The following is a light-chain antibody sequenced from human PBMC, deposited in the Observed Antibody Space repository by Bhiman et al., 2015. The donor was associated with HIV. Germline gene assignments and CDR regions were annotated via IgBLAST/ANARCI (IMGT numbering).Light chain of an antibody. CDR2: GNN. CDR3: QSYDSSLSALV. Sequence: QSVLTQPPSVSGAPGQRITVSCTGTSSNIGARHDVHWYQQLPGRPPKLLIFGNNNRPSGVPDRFSGSKSGTSASLAITGLQADDEADXFCQSYDSSLSALVFGTGTKVTVL. CDR1: SSNIGARHD. V-gene: IGLV1-40*01. J-gene: IGLJ1*01.